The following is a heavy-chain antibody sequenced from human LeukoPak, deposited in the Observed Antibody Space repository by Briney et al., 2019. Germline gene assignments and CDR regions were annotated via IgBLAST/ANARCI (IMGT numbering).Heavy chain of an antibody. V-gene: IGHV4-34*01. D-gene: IGHD2-2*01. CDR2: INHSGST. CDR3: ARSRYCSSTSCYYNWFDP. CDR1: GGSFSGYY. Sequence: SETLSLTCAVYGGSFSGYYWSWIRQPPGKGLEWIGEINHSGSTNYNPSLKSRVTISVDTSKNQFSLKLSSVTAADTAVYYCARSRYCSSTSCYYNWFDPWGQGTLVTASS. J-gene: IGHJ5*02.